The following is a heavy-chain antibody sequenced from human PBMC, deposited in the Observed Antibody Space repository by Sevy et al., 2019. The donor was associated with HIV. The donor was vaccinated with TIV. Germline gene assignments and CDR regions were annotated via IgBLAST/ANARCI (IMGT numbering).Heavy chain of an antibody. CDR2: IKQDGSEK. V-gene: IGHV3-7*01. J-gene: IGHJ6*02. Sequence: GGSLRLSCAASEFTFSSYWMSWVRQAPGKGLEWVANIKQDGSEKDYVDSVKGRFTISRDNAKNSLYLQMNSLRAEDTALYYCARSGGSYDYGMDVWGQGTTVTVS. CDR3: ARSGGSYDYGMDV. D-gene: IGHD1-26*01. CDR1: EFTFSSYW.